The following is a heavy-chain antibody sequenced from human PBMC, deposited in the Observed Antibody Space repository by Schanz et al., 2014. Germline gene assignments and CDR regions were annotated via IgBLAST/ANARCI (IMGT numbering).Heavy chain of an antibody. J-gene: IGHJ6*02. CDR1: GYTLSKLS. D-gene: IGHD3-10*01. CDR3: ATAEDASGSYGLPACGV. CDR2: LDLEDGEI. Sequence: QVQWVQSGADVKKAGASVKVSCKVSGYTLSKLSIHWVRQAPGKGLEWMGGLDLEDGEIVYAEQLKGRVTMTEDTSTDTAYMELSSLRSQDTAVYYCATAEDASGSYGLPACGVWGQGTTVIVSS. V-gene: IGHV1-24*01.